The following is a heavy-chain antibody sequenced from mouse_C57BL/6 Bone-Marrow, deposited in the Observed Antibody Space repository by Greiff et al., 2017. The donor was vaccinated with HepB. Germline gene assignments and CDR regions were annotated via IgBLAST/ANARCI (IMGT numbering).Heavy chain of an antibody. CDR2: ISSGGSYT. Sequence: EVMLVESGGDLVKPGGSLKLSCAASGFTFSSYGMSWVRQTPDKRLEWVATISSGGSYTYYPDSVKGRFTISRDNAKNTLYLQMSSLKSEDTAMYYCASIYYYGSSYGYFDYWGQGTTLTVSS. J-gene: IGHJ2*01. CDR1: GFTFSSYG. D-gene: IGHD1-1*01. CDR3: ASIYYYGSSYGYFDY. V-gene: IGHV5-6*01.